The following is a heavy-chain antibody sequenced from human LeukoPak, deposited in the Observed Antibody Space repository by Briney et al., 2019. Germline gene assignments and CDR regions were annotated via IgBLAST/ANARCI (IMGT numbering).Heavy chain of an antibody. V-gene: IGHV5-51*01. Sequence: GESLKISCKGSGYSFTNYWIGWVRQMPGKGLEWMGIIYPGDSDTRYSPSFQGQVTISADKSISTAYLQWSSLKASDTAMYYCSTSSDGSCSGGSCRPLFDYWSQGTLVTVA. D-gene: IGHD2-15*01. J-gene: IGHJ4*02. CDR2: IYPGDSDT. CDR3: STSSDGSCSGGSCRPLFDY. CDR1: GYSFTNYW.